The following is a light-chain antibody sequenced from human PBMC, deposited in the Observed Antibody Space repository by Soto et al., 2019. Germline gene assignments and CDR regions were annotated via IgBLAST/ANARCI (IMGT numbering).Light chain of an antibody. J-gene: IGLJ3*02. CDR2: GNS. CDR1: SSNIGSNT. CDR3: QSYDSSLSVWV. V-gene: IGLV1-40*01. Sequence: QLVLTQPPSASGTPGQRVTISCSGSSSNIGSNTVNWYQQLPGTAPKLLIYGNSNRPSGVPDRFSGSKSGTSASLAITGLQAEDEADYYCQSYDSSLSVWVFGGGTKLTVL.